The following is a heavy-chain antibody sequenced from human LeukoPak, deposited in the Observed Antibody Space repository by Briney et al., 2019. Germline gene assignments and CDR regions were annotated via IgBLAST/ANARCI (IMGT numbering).Heavy chain of an antibody. CDR3: ARLRRSGLEYFGR. J-gene: IGHJ4*02. CDR2: IEQEGSDK. CDR1: GFTFSYYW. V-gene: IGHV3-7*01. Sequence: PGGSLRLSCAASGFTFSYYWMSWVRQAPGKGLEWVANIEQEGSDKSHVDSVTGRFTISRDNARDSLYLQMNNLRAEDTAVYYCARLRRSGLEYFGRWGQGTLVTVSS. D-gene: IGHD3-9*01.